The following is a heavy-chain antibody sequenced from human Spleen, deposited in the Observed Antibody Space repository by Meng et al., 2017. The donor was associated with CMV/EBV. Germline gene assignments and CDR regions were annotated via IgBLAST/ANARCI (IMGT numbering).Heavy chain of an antibody. CDR2: INTDTGSP. Sequence: QVQLVQSGAEVRKPGASVKVSCKASANTFSGYYIHWVRQAPRQGLEWIGRINTDTGSPTYAQGFTGRFVFSLDTSVSTTYLQINSLKAGDTALYYCATDDPNYYGSGSYPFHYWGQGTLVTVSS. CDR1: ANTFSGYY. J-gene: IGHJ4*02. D-gene: IGHD3-10*01. V-gene: IGHV7-4-1*02. CDR3: ATDDPNYYGSGSYPFHY.